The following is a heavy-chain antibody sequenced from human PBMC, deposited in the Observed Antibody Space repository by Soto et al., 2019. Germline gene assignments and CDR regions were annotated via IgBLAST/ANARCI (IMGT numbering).Heavy chain of an antibody. V-gene: IGHV3-20*04. J-gene: IGHJ4*02. CDR3: ARDNIYCYGGSCYHHNDY. CDR1: GFTFDDYG. CDR2: INWNGSST. D-gene: IGHD2-15*01. Sequence: PGGSLRLSCAASGFTFDDYGMSWVRQAPGKGPEWVSGINWNGSSTHYADSVKGRFTISRDNAKKSTYLQMNSLRAEDTALYYCARDNIYCYGGSCYHHNDYWGQGTLVTVSS.